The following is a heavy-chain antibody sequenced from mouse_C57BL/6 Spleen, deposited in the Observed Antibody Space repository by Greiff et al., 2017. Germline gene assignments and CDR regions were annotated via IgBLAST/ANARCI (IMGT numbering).Heavy chain of an antibody. CDR2: ISDGGSYT. D-gene: IGHD1-1*01. Sequence: EVQVVESGGGLVKPGGSLKLSCAASGFTFSSSAMSWVRQTPEKRLEWVATISDGGSYTYYPDNVKGRFTISRDNAKNNLYLQMSHLKSEDTAMYYCARKALYYGSSSIDVWGTGTTVTVSS. J-gene: IGHJ1*03. CDR1: GFTFSSSA. CDR3: ARKALYYGSSSIDV. V-gene: IGHV5-4*01.